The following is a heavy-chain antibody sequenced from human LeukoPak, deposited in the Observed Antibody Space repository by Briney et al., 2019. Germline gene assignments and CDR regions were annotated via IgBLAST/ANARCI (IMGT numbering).Heavy chain of an antibody. D-gene: IGHD3-22*01. CDR3: ARKPIVNSAWYYFDY. Sequence: SETLSLTCTVSGGSISSVSYYWSWIRQPPGKGLEWIGNIYYSGSAYYNPSLKSRVTMSVDTSKNQFSLKLSSVTAADTAVYYCARKPIVNSAWYYFDYWGQGTLVTVSS. V-gene: IGHV4-39*07. J-gene: IGHJ4*02. CDR2: IYYSGSA. CDR1: GGSISSVSYY.